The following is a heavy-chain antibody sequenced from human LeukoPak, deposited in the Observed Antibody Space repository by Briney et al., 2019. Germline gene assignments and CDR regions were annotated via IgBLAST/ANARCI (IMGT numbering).Heavy chain of an antibody. CDR1: GFTFSSYS. V-gene: IGHV3-48*01. J-gene: IGHJ4*02. Sequence: PGGSLRLSSTASGFTFSSYSMNWVRQAPGQGLEWVSYISNTGTTMYYADSVKGRFTISRDNAKTSLYLQMNSLRVEDTAVYYCVKEVEATNWGQGTLVTVSS. CDR2: ISNTGTTM. D-gene: IGHD4-11*01. CDR3: VKEVEATN.